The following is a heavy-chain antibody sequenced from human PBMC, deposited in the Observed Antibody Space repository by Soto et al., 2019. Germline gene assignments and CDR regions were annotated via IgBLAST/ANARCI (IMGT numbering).Heavy chain of an antibody. CDR3: ASEYGSSFYYYDGMDV. CDR1: GGSISSGGYY. V-gene: IGHV4-31*03. D-gene: IGHD6-6*01. Sequence: QVQLQESGPGLVKPSQTLYLTCTVSGGSISSGGYYWSWIRPHPGNGLEWIGYIYYSGSTYYNPSLKSRVTISVDTSKNQFSLKLSSVTAADTAVYYCASEYGSSFYYYDGMDVWGQGTPVTVSS. CDR2: IYYSGST. J-gene: IGHJ6*02.